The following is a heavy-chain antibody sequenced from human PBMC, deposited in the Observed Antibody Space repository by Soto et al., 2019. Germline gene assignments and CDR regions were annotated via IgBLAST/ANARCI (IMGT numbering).Heavy chain of an antibody. D-gene: IGHD6-13*01. CDR3: TTDGVSAAAGIDY. CDR2: IKSKTDGGTT. Sequence: EVQLVESGGGLVKPGGSLRLSCAASGFTFSNAWMSWVRQAPGKGLEWVGRIKSKTDGGTTAYAAPVKGRFTISRDDSKNTLYLQMNSLKTEDTAVYYCTTDGVSAAAGIDYWGQGTLVTVSS. J-gene: IGHJ4*02. CDR1: GFTFSNAW. V-gene: IGHV3-15*01.